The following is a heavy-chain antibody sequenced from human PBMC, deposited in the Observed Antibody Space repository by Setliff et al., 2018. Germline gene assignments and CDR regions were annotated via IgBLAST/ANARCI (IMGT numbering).Heavy chain of an antibody. CDR2: IKRKTDGETT. CDR1: GFTFSNAW. CDR3: MSTRGVATVHQDC. V-gene: IGHV3-15*01. D-gene: IGHD5-12*01. Sequence: PGGSLRLSCAASGFTFSNAWMSWVRQAPGKGLEWVGQIKRKTDGETTDYAAPVKGRFIISRDDSKRTLYLQMNSLKNEDTALYYCMSTRGVATVHQDCWGQGTLVTVSS. J-gene: IGHJ4*02.